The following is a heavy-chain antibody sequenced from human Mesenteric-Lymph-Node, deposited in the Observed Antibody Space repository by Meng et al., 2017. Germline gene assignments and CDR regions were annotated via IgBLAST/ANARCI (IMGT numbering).Heavy chain of an antibody. J-gene: IGHJ4*02. CDR3: ARDPSYYYYGSGSYWDY. V-gene: IGHV4-38-2*02. CDR2: IYHSGST. CDR1: GYSISSGYY. Sequence: SETLSLTCAVSGYSISSGYYWGWIRQPPGKGLEWIGSIYHSGSTYYNPSLKSRVTISVDTSKNQFSLKLSSVTAADTAVYYCARDPSYYYYGSGSYWDYWGQGTLVTVSS. D-gene: IGHD3-10*01.